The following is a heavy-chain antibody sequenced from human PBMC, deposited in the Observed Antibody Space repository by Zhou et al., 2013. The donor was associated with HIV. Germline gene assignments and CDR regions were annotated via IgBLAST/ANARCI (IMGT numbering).Heavy chain of an antibody. J-gene: IGHJ6*03. V-gene: IGHV1-46*01. Sequence: QVQLVQSESEVKEPGASVTLSCTTSGYSFSNYVLYWIRQAPGQGLEFMGTINPDGGATSYADKFRARVTMTTDEFTSISYMELSSLRSEDTAVYYCARTLESSGKYGYYYYYYMDVWGNGTTVTVSS. CDR3: ARTLESSGKYGYYYYYYMDV. CDR1: GYSFSNYV. CDR2: INPDGGAT. D-gene: IGHD1-26*01.